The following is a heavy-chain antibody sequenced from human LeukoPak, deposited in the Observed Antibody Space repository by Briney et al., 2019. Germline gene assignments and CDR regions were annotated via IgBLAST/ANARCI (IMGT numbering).Heavy chain of an antibody. J-gene: IGHJ6*03. CDR2: ITSSSYI. CDR1: GFTFSSYS. CDR3: ARDGGKDYYYYYYMDV. D-gene: IGHD3-16*01. V-gene: IGHV3-21*01. Sequence: PGGSLRLSCAASGFTFSSYSMNWVRQAPGKGLEWVSSITSSSYIYYADSVKGRFTISRDNAKNSLYLQTNSLRAEDTAVYYCARDGGKDYYYYYYMDVWGKGTTVTVSS.